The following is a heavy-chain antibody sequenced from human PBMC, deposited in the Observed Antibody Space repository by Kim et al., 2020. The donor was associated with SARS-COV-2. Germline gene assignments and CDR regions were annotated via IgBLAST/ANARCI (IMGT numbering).Heavy chain of an antibody. D-gene: IGHD6-13*01. CDR1: GGSISSSSYY. CDR2: IYYSGST. Sequence: SETLSLTCTVSGGSISSSSYYWGWIRQPPGKGLEWIGSIYYSGSTYYNPSLKSRVTISVDTSKNQFSLKLSSVTAADTAVYYCAREPHGYTPFDYWGQGTLVTVSS. CDR3: AREPHGYTPFDY. J-gene: IGHJ4*02. V-gene: IGHV4-39*07.